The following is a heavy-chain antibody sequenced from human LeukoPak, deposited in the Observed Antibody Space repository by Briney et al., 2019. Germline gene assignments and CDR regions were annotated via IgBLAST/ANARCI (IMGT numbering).Heavy chain of an antibody. CDR1: GFTSSTYG. D-gene: IGHD3-10*01. J-gene: IGHJ4*02. Sequence: GGSLRLSCAGSGFTSSTYGMRWVRQAPAKGLEGVAIISDEGSNEYYADSVKGRFTISIDNSKNTLYLQMSSLRAEDTAVYYCAKGDVFGYGSGSLGWGPYFDCWGQGTLVTVSS. V-gene: IGHV3-30*18. CDR3: AKGDVFGYGSGSLGWGPYFDC. CDR2: ISDEGSNE.